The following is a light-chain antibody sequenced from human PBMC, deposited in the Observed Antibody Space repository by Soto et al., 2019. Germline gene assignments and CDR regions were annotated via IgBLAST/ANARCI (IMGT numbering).Light chain of an antibody. CDR1: QDLDRW. Sequence: DIQMTQSPSSLSASVGDRVTSTCRASQDLDRWLAWYQQKPGEAPKVLIFAASSLQSGLPSRFSGGGSGTDFSLTISSLQPEDFATYYCKQSRSFPLTFGGGTKVDI. CDR3: KQSRSFPLT. V-gene: IGKV1-12*01. J-gene: IGKJ4*01. CDR2: AAS.